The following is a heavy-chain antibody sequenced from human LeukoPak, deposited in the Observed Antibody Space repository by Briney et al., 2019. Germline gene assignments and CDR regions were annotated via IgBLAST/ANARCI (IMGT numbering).Heavy chain of an antibody. J-gene: IGHJ4*02. CDR1: GITFSSYS. D-gene: IGHD2-2*01. CDR3: VRHGDTDSCLAN. V-gene: IGHV3-21*01. Sequence: KSGGSLRLSCAASGITFSSYSMNWVRQAPGKGLEWVSSICSTSRCIFYADSVKGRFTISRDNAKSSLYLQMNDLRAEDTAVYYCVRHGDTDSCLANWGQGTLDTVSS. CDR2: ICSTSRCI.